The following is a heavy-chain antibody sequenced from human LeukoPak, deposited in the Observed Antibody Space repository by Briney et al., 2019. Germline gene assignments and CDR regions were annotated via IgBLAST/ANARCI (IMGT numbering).Heavy chain of an antibody. V-gene: IGHV4-39*07. J-gene: IGHJ6*03. CDR2: IYYSGST. CDR1: GGSISSISYY. CDR3: ARRPGYYYYMDV. Sequence: SETLSLTCTVSGGSISSISYYWGWIRQPPGKGLEWIGSIYYSGSTYYNPSLKSRVTISVDTSKNQFSLKLSSVTAADTAVYYCARRPGYYYYMDVWGKGTTVTVSS.